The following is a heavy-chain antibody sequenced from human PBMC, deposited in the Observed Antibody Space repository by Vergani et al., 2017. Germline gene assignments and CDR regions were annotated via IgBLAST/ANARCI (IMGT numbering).Heavy chain of an antibody. CDR3: ARDELFSGYGYGTDY. V-gene: IGHV3-21*01. CDR2: ISSSSSYI. CDR1: GFTFSSYS. J-gene: IGHJ4*02. D-gene: IGHD5-18*01. Sequence: EVQLVESGGGLVKPGGSLRLSCAASGFTFSSYSMNWVRQAPGKGLEWVSSISSSSSYIYYANSVKGLFTISRDNAKNSLYLQMNSLRAEDTAVYYCARDELFSGYGYGTDYWGQGTLVTVSS.